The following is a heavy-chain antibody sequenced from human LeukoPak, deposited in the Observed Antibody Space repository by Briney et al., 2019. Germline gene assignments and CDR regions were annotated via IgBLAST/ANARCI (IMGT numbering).Heavy chain of an antibody. CDR1: GFTFSSHW. J-gene: IGHJ4*02. Sequence: GGSLRLSCAASGFTFSSHWMTWVRQAPGKGLEWVAKINQVGSEMYYVDSVKGRFTISRDNAKNSLSLQMNSLRVEGTAVCYCASLYDGSFLHWGQGILVTVSS. CDR3: ASLYDGSFLH. CDR2: INQVGSEM. D-gene: IGHD1-26*01. V-gene: IGHV3-7*01.